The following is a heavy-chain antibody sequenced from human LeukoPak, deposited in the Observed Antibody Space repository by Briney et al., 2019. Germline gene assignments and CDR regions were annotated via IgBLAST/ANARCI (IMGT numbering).Heavy chain of an antibody. CDR3: ATTPTTYHYDSSGYRY. J-gene: IGHJ4*02. CDR2: FDPEDGET. CDR1: GYTLTELS. D-gene: IGHD3-22*01. Sequence: ASVKVSCKVSGYTLTELSMHWVRQAPGKGLEWMGGFDPEDGETIYAQKFQGRVTMTEDTSTDTAYMELSSLRSEDTAVYYCATTPTTYHYDSSGYRYWGQGTLVTVSS. V-gene: IGHV1-24*01.